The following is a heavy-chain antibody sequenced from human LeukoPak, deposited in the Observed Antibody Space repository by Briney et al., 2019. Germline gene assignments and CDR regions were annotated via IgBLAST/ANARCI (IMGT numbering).Heavy chain of an antibody. J-gene: IGHJ4*02. CDR1: GFRFSTYW. CDR3: ARQRVGATFDY. CDR2: ISSSSSYI. V-gene: IGHV3-21*01. Sequence: GGSLRLSCAASGFRFSTYWMNWVRQAPGKGLEWVSSISSSSSYIYYADSVKGRFTISRDNAKKSLYLQMNSLRAEDTAVYYCARQRVGATFDYWGQGTLVTVSS. D-gene: IGHD1-26*01.